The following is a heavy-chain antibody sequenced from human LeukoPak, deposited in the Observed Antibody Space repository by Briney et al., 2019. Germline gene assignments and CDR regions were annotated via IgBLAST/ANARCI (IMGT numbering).Heavy chain of an antibody. V-gene: IGHV3-11*04. D-gene: IGHD6-13*01. J-gene: IGHJ4*02. CDR2: ISSDGTAN. Sequence: GGSLRLSCAASGFIFSDYYMSWIRQAPGKGLEFVSYISSDGTANYYADSVKGRFTISGDNAQNSEYLEMTNLRAEDTAVYYCVREFWYRFDNWGQGTVVTVSS. CDR3: VREFWYRFDN. CDR1: GFIFSDYY.